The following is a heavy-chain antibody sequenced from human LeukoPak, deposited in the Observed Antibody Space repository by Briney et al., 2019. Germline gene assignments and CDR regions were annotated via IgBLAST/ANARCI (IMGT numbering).Heavy chain of an antibody. V-gene: IGHV6-1*01. D-gene: IGHD3-22*01. CDR2: TYYRSKWYN. CDR1: GGSVSSNSAA. Sequence: SQTLSLTCAISGGSVSSNSAAWNWIRQSPSRGLEWLGRTYYRSKWYNDYAVSVKSRITINPDTSKNQFSLQLNSVTPEDTAVYYCARDTAPDYYDSSGYQVGFDYWGQGTLVTASS. J-gene: IGHJ4*02. CDR3: ARDTAPDYYDSSGYQVGFDY.